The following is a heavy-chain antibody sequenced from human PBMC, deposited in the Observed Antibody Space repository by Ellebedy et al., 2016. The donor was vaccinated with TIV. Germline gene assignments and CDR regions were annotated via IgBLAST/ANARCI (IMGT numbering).Heavy chain of an antibody. CDR2: IYSGGST. V-gene: IGHV3-66*01. D-gene: IGHD3-3*01. CDR3: ARDWNEGYDGYFDY. Sequence: GESLKISCAASGFTFSSYWMSWVRQAPGKGLEWVSVIYSGGSTYYADSVKGRFTISRDNSKNTLYLQMNSLRVEDTAVYYCARDWNEGYDGYFDYWGQGTVVTVSS. J-gene: IGHJ4*02. CDR1: GFTFSSYW.